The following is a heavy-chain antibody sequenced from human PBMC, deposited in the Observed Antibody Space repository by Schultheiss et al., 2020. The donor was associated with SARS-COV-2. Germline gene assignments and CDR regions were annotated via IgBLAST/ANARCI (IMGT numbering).Heavy chain of an antibody. CDR3: AKGGSGWEIDY. V-gene: IGHV3-33*06. CDR1: GFTFSNAL. CDR2: IWHDGSNK. J-gene: IGHJ4*02. Sequence: GGSLRLSCAASGFTFSNALMSWVRQAPGKGLEWVAVIWHDGSNKYYADSVKGRFTISRDNSKNTLYLQMNSLRAEDTAVYYCAKGGSGWEIDYWGQGTLVTVSS. D-gene: IGHD6-19*01.